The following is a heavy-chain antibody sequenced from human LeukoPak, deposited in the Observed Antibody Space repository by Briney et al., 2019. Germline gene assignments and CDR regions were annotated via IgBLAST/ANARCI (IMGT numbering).Heavy chain of an antibody. Sequence: ASVKDSCKASGGTLSGYAISWVRQAPGQGLEWMGGIIPIYGTANSAQKFQGRVTITTDESTSTAYMELSSLISEDTAVYYCARGKLGYYYYHMDAWGKGTTVTVSS. V-gene: IGHV1-69*05. D-gene: IGHD3-3*02. CDR3: ARGKLGYYYYHMDA. J-gene: IGHJ6*03. CDR1: GGTLSGYA. CDR2: IIPIYGTA.